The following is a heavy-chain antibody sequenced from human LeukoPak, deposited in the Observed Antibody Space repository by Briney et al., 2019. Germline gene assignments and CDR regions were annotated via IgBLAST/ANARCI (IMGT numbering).Heavy chain of an antibody. Sequence: ASVKVSCKASGYTFTSYYMQWVRQAPGQGLEWMGIINPSGGSTSYAQKFQGRVTMTRDMSTSTVYMELSSLRSEDTAVYYCARDGVGNSYGLFLLGGHLDYWGQGTLVTVSS. J-gene: IGHJ4*02. CDR1: GYTFTSYY. V-gene: IGHV1-46*01. D-gene: IGHD5-18*01. CDR2: INPSGGST. CDR3: ARDGVGNSYGLFLLGGHLDY.